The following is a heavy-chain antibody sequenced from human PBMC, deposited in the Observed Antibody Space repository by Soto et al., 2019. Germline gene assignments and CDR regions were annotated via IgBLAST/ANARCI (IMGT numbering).Heavy chain of an antibody. CDR3: ATTGPY. CDR1: GFTFSSYG. V-gene: IGHV3-33*01. Sequence: QVQLVESGGGVVQPGRSLRLSCAASGFTFSSYGMHWVRQAPGKGLEWVAVIWLDGSNKFYADSVKGRFTISRDNSKNTVSLQMKSLRDEDSAAYYCATTGPYWGQGTLVTVSS. CDR2: IWLDGSNK. J-gene: IGHJ4*02.